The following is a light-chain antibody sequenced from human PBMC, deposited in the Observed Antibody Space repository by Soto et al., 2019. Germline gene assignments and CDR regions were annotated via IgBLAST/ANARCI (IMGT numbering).Light chain of an antibody. CDR2: NNN. Sequence: QTVVTQPPSASGTPGQRVTISCSGGRSNIGSNTVNWYQQIQGTAPKLLIYNNNQRPSGVPDRFSGSKSRTSASLAISGLQSEDEADYYCAAWDDSLNVVFGGGTKVTVL. J-gene: IGLJ2*01. CDR3: AAWDDSLNVV. V-gene: IGLV1-44*01. CDR1: RSNIGSNT.